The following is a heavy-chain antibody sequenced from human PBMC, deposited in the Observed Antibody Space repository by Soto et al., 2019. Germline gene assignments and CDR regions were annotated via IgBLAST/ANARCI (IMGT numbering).Heavy chain of an antibody. V-gene: IGHV3-30-3*01. CDR3: ATSSSWSYYYYGMDV. CDR2: ISYDGSNK. J-gene: IGHJ6*02. CDR1: GFTFSSYA. Sequence: GGSLRLSCAASGFTFSSYAMHWVRQAPGKGLEWVAVISYDGSNKYYADSVKGRFTISRDNSKNTLYLQMNSLRAEDTAAYYCATSSSWSYYYYGMDVWGQGTTVTVSS. D-gene: IGHD6-13*01.